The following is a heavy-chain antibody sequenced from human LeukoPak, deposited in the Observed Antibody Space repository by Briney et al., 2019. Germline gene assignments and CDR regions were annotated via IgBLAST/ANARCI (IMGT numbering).Heavy chain of an antibody. CDR3: ARESGLERLSYYYYRDV. Sequence: SQTLSLTCAISGDSVSSNSAAWNWIRQSPSRGLEWLGRTYYRSKWYNDYAVSVKSRITINPDTSKNQFSLQLNSVTPEDTAVYYCARESGLERLSYYYYRDVWGKGTTVTVSS. J-gene: IGHJ6*03. CDR1: GDSVSSNSAA. D-gene: IGHD1-1*01. V-gene: IGHV6-1*01. CDR2: TYYRSKWYN.